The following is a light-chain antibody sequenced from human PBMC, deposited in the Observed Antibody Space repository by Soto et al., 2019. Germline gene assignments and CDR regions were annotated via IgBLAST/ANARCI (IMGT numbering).Light chain of an antibody. CDR3: QQYNNWPFT. CDR1: QGVSNN. CDR2: DAS. Sequence: EIVMTQSPATLPVSPGERATLSCRASQGVSNNLAWYQQKPGQAPRLLIYDASTRATGIPARFSGSGSGTEFTLTISSLQSEDFAVYYCQQYNNWPFTFGPGTKVGI. V-gene: IGKV3-15*01. J-gene: IGKJ3*01.